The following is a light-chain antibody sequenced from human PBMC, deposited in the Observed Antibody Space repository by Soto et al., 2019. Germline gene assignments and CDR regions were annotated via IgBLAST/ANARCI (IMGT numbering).Light chain of an antibody. CDR1: QSVSSSY. CDR3: QQYGSSPIT. CDR2: GAS. V-gene: IGKV3-20*01. J-gene: IGKJ5*01. Sequence: THSPDTLSVSQAERATLSCRPSQSVSSSYLARSSQTVSSSHLAGYQQKPGQAPRLLIYGASSRATGIPDRFSGSGSGTDFTLTIICLEPEDGTGDCCQQYGSSPITF.